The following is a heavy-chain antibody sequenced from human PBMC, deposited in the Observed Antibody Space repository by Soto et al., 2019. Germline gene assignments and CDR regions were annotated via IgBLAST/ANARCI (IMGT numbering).Heavy chain of an antibody. V-gene: IGHV1-2*02. D-gene: IGHD3-3*01. Sequence: ASVKVSCKASGYTFTGYYMHWVRQAPGQGLEWMGWINPNSGGTNYAQKFQGRVTMTRDTSISTAYIELSRLRSDDTAVYYCARGGDITIFGVALNWFDPWGQGTLVTVSS. CDR2: INPNSGGT. CDR3: ARGGDITIFGVALNWFDP. J-gene: IGHJ5*02. CDR1: GYTFTGYY.